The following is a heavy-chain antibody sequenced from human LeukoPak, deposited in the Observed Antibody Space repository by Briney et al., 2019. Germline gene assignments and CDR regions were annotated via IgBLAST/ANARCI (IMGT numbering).Heavy chain of an antibody. D-gene: IGHD6-19*01. V-gene: IGHV3-20*04. J-gene: IGHJ4*02. CDR2: INWNGGST. CDR1: GFTFDDYG. Sequence: GGSLRLSCAASGFTFDDYGMSWVRLAPGKGLEWVSGINWNGGSTGYADSVKGRFTISRDNAKNSLYLQMNSLRAEDTALYYCARDRAVAGIGPFDYWGQGTLVTVSS. CDR3: ARDRAVAGIGPFDY.